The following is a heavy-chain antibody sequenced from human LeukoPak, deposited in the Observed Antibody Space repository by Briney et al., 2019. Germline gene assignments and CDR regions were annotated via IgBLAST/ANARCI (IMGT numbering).Heavy chain of an antibody. CDR3: AKGRLAAAFTRGEDY. CDR2: ISYDGNNK. CDR1: GFTFSSYG. D-gene: IGHD6-13*01. Sequence: TGGSLRLSCAASGFTFSSYGMHWVRQAPGKGLEWVAVISYDGNNKYYADSVKGRFTISRDNPKNTLFLQMNSLRPEDTALYYCAKGRLAAAFTRGEDYWGQGTLVTVSS. J-gene: IGHJ4*02. V-gene: IGHV3-30*18.